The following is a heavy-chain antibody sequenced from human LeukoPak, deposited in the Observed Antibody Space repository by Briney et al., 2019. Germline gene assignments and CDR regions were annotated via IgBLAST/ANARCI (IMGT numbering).Heavy chain of an antibody. V-gene: IGHV3-23*01. J-gene: IGHJ4*02. Sequence: GGSLRLSCAASGFTFSSYAMSWVRQAPGKGPEWVSAISGSGGSTYYADSVKGRFTISRDNSKNTLYLQMNSLRAEDTAVYYSAKDLMVQGVIITPLFDYWGQGTLVTVSS. CDR2: ISGSGGST. CDR1: GFTFSSYA. CDR3: AKDLMVQGVIITPLFDY. D-gene: IGHD3-10*01.